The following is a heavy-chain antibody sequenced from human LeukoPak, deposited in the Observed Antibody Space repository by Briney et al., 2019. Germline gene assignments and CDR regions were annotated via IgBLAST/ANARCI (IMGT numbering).Heavy chain of an antibody. CDR3: ARTNYYDSSGYQGAGTYYYGMDV. D-gene: IGHD3-22*01. J-gene: IGHJ6*02. CDR1: GGTXSSYG. V-gene: IGHV1-69*06. Sequence: ASVKVSCKASGGTXSSYGISWVRQAPGQGLEWMGRIIPIFGTANYAQRFQGRVTITADKFTSTAYMEVSSLRSEDTAVYYCARTNYYDSSGYQGAGTYYYGMDVWGQGTTVTVSS. CDR2: IIPIFGTA.